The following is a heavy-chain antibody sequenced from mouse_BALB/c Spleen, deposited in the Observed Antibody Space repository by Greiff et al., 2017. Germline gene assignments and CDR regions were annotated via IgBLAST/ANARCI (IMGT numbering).Heavy chain of an antibody. CDR3: ARNPFYGSSYDYAMDD. CDR1: GFSLTSYG. D-gene: IGHD1-1*01. CDR2: IWSGGST. V-gene: IGHV2-2*02. J-gene: IGHJ4*01. Sequence: QVQLQQSGPGLVQPSQSLSITCTVSGFSLTSYGVHWVRQSPGKGLEWLGVIWSGGSTDYNAAFISRLSISKDNSKSQVFFKMNSLQANDTAIYYCARNPFYGSSYDYAMDDWGQGTSVTVSS.